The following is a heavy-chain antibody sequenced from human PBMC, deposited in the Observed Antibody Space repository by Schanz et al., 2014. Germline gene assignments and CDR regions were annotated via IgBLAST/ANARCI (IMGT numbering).Heavy chain of an antibody. CDR3: ARGRGFYDS. CDR2: IIPILGIA. V-gene: IGHV1-69*09. J-gene: IGHJ4*02. Sequence: QVHLVQSGAEVHKPGASLKISCKASGYTFTNFFLHWVRQAPGQGLEWMGRIIPILGIATYAQKFQGRLTITADKSTSTAYMELSSLRSEDTAMYYCARGRGFYDSWSQGTLIAVSS. D-gene: IGHD3-10*01. CDR1: GYTFTNFF.